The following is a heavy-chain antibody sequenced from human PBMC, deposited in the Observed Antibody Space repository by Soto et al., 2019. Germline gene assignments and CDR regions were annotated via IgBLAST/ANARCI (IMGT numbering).Heavy chain of an antibody. D-gene: IGHD3-3*01. V-gene: IGHV4-31*03. J-gene: IGHJ6*03. Sequence: NPSGTLSLTCTVSGGSISSGGYDWSWIRQHPGEGLEGIGYIYYSGSTYYNPSLKSRVTISVDTSKNQFSLKLSSVTAADTAVYYCASVEMSWSAPSGPSDYYYYMDVWGKGTTVTVSS. CDR3: ASVEMSWSAPSGPSDYYYYMDV. CDR2: IYYSGST. CDR1: GGSISSGGYD.